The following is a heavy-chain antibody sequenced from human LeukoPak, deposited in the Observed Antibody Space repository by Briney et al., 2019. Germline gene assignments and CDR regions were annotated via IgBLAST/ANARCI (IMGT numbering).Heavy chain of an antibody. Sequence: PGGSLRLSCAASGFTFSSCGMHWVRQAPGKGLEWVAFIRFDGSNKFYADSVKGRFTFSRDNSKNTLYLQMNSLRAEDTALYFCAKDGSSGWSYYFDYWGQGTLVTVSS. CDR3: AKDGSSGWSYYFDY. CDR2: IRFDGSNK. V-gene: IGHV3-30*02. J-gene: IGHJ4*02. D-gene: IGHD6-19*01. CDR1: GFTFSSCG.